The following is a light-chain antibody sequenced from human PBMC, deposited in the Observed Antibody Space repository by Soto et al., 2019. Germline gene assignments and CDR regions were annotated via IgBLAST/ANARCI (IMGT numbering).Light chain of an antibody. J-gene: IGKJ2*01. CDR1: QSVNSNY. CDR2: GAS. CDR3: QQCGGSPSYT. V-gene: IGKV3-20*01. Sequence: EIVLTHSPGTLSLSPGERATLSCRASQSVNSNYLAWYQQKPGQAPRLLIYGASSRATGIPDRFSGSGSGTDFTLTISRLEPEDFAVYYCQQCGGSPSYTFGQGTKLEIK.